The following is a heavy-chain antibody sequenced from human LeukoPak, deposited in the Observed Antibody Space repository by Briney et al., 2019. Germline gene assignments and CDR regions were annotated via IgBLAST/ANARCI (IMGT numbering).Heavy chain of an antibody. CDR2: ISGSGGST. CDR3: ARDRGNQRGYYYYYMDV. V-gene: IGHV3-23*01. Sequence: GGSLRLSCAASGFTFSSYAMSWVRQAPGKGLEWVSAISGSGGSTYYADSVKGRFTISRDNAKNSLYLQMNSLRAEDTALYYCARDRGNQRGYYYYYMDVWGKGTTVTVSS. D-gene: IGHD1-14*01. CDR1: GFTFSSYA. J-gene: IGHJ6*03.